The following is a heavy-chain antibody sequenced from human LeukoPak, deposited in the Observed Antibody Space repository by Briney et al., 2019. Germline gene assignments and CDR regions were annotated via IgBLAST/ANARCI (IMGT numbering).Heavy chain of an antibody. J-gene: IGHJ4*02. Sequence: PGGSLRLSCAASGFIVSSNYMSWVRQAPGKGLEWVSVIYSGGSTYYADSVKGRFTISRDNSKNTLYLQMNSLGAEDTAVYYCARNSADYGEVLFDYWGQGTLVTVSS. D-gene: IGHD4/OR15-4a*01. CDR2: IYSGGST. CDR3: ARNSADYGEVLFDY. CDR1: GFIVSSNY. V-gene: IGHV3-53*01.